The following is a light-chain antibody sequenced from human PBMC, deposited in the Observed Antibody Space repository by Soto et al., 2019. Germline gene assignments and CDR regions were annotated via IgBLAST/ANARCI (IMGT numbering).Light chain of an antibody. CDR1: QSIDKF. CDR3: QQSYSTTWT. J-gene: IGKJ1*01. CDR2: ATS. Sequence: DIQMTQSPSSLSASVGDRVTITCRPSQSIDKFLNWYQQKPGTAPRLLMHATSILQSWVPSRFSGSGSGTEFTLTISSLQPEDFVTYYCQQSYSTTWTFGQGTKVEIK. V-gene: IGKV1-39*01.